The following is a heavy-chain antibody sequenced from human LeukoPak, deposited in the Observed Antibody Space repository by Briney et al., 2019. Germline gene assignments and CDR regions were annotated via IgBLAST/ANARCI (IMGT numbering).Heavy chain of an antibody. D-gene: IGHD6-13*01. Sequence: GGSLRLSCAASGFTFSSYTMNWVRQAPGKGLEWVSCISPSSSSIYFADSVKGRFTISRDNAKNSLYLQMNSLRAEDTAVYYCARDLVLADSSSWGLDYWGRGILVTVSS. CDR1: GFTFSSYT. V-gene: IGHV3-21*01. CDR3: ARDLVLADSSSWGLDY. J-gene: IGHJ4*02. CDR2: ISPSSSSI.